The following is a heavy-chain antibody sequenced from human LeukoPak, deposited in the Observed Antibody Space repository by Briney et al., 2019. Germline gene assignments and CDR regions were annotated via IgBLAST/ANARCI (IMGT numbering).Heavy chain of an antibody. J-gene: IGHJ4*02. D-gene: IGHD2-15*01. V-gene: IGHV4-39*01. CDR1: GGSISSSSYY. CDR3: ARHGYCSGGSCPYY. CDR2: IYYSGST. Sequence: PSETLSLTCTVSGGSISSSSYYWGWIRQPPGKGLEWIGSIYYSGSTYYNPSLKSRVTISVDTSKNQFSLKLSSVTAADTAVCYCARHGYCSGGSCPYYWGQGTLVTVSS.